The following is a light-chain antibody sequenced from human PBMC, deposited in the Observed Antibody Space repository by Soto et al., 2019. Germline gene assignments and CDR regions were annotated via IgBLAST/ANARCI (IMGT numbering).Light chain of an antibody. CDR3: LQYGILPPYT. CDR2: DGS. CDR1: QDIANY. V-gene: IGKV1-33*01. Sequence: DLQMTQSPSSLSASVGDRVTITCQASQDIANYLNWYQQRPGKAPKLLIFDGSNLETGAPSRYSGSGSGTHFTFTISSLRPEDIATYYCLQYGILPPYTFGQGTKLEIK. J-gene: IGKJ2*01.